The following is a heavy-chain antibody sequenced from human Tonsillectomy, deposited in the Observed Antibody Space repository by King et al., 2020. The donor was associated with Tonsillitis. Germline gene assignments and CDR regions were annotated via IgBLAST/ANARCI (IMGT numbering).Heavy chain of an antibody. J-gene: IGHJ3*02. Sequence: VQLVQSGVEVKKPGASVKVSCKASGYTFTNYGISWVRQAPGQGLEWMGWISAYNGNTDYAQKLQGRVTVTTDTSTSTAYMELRSLRSDDTAVYYCARDRGLYSRGDASDIWGQGTLVTVSS. D-gene: IGHD6-13*01. V-gene: IGHV1-18*01. CDR2: ISAYNGNT. CDR1: GYTFTNYG. CDR3: ARDRGLYSRGDASDI.